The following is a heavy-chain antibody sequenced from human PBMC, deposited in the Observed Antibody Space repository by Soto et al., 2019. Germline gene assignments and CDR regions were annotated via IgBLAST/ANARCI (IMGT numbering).Heavy chain of an antibody. CDR3: ARDDYCSSRGYGMDV. J-gene: IGHJ6*02. Sequence: TSETLSLTCTVSGGSISSGDYYWSWIRQPPGKGLEWIGYIYYSGSTYYNPSLKSRVTISVDTSKNQFSLKLSSVTAADTAVYYCARDDYCSSRGYGMDVWGQGTTVTVSS. CDR1: GGSISSGDYY. CDR2: IYYSGST. D-gene: IGHD6-6*01. V-gene: IGHV4-30-4*01.